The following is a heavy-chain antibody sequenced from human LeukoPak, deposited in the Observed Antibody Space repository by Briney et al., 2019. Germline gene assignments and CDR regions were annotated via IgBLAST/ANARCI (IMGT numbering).Heavy chain of an antibody. J-gene: IGHJ5*02. V-gene: IGHV4-61*02. CDR3: ARGYSSSWYFNWFDP. CDR2: IYTSGST. Sequence: KPSETLSLTCTVSGGSISSGSYYWSWIRQPAGKGLEWIGRIYTSGSTNYNPSLKSRVTISVDTSKNQFSLKLSSVTAADTAVYYCARGYSSSWYFNWFDPWGQGTLVTVSS. D-gene: IGHD6-13*01. CDR1: GGSISSGSYY.